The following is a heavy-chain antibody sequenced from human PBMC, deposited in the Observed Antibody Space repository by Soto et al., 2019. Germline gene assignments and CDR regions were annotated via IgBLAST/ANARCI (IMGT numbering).Heavy chain of an antibody. J-gene: IGHJ6*01. D-gene: IGHD6-25*01. CDR1: GFTFSNYA. CDR3: VKEGSAYYLYLHSDV. CDR2: ISGSGGST. V-gene: IGHV3-23*01. Sequence: GGSLRLSCAASGFTFSNYAMSWVRQAPGKGLEWVLGISGSGGSTYYADSVKGRFTISRDNSRTTLYLQMNSLRGEDTAAYYCVKEGSAYYLYLHSDVWRQCSTVTLAS.